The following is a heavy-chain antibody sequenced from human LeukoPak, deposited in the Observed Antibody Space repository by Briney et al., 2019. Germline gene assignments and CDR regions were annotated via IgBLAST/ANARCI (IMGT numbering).Heavy chain of an antibody. CDR1: GGSISSGGYY. J-gene: IGHJ5*02. Sequence: SQTLSLTCTVSGGSISSGGYYWRWIRQPPGKGLEWIGYIYHSGSTYYNPSLRSRVSISVDRSKNQFFLNVTSLAAADTAVYYCARSRQASGLFSSWGQGTLVVVSS. CDR2: IYHSGST. V-gene: IGHV4-30-2*01. CDR3: ARSRQASGLFSS. D-gene: IGHD3-10*01.